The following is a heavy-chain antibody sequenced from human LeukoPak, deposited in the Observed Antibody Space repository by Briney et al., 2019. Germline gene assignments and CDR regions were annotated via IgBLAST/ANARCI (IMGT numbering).Heavy chain of an antibody. Sequence: SETLSLTRTVSGGSVSSGSYYWSWIRQPPGKGLEWIGYIYYSGNTNYNPSLKSRVTISVDTSKNQFSLKLSSVTAADTAVYYCAYGDSGSFFFDFWGQGTLVTVSS. V-gene: IGHV4-61*01. CDR3: AYGDSGSFFFDF. D-gene: IGHD4-17*01. CDR2: IYYSGNT. J-gene: IGHJ4*02. CDR1: GGSVSSGSYY.